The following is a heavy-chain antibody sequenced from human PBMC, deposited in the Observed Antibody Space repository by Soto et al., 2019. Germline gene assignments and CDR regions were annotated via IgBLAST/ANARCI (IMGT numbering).Heavy chain of an antibody. CDR1: GFTLSSCA. CDR2: ISGSGAST. CDR3: AKGRAAAGAVDYYYGMDV. J-gene: IGHJ6*02. Sequence: GGSLRLSCAASGFTLSSCAMSWVRQAPGKGLGWVSVISGSGASTYYADSVKGRFSISRDNSKNTLYLQVNSLRAEDTAVYYCAKGRAAAGAVDYYYGMDVWGQGTTVTVSS. D-gene: IGHD6-13*01. V-gene: IGHV3-23*01.